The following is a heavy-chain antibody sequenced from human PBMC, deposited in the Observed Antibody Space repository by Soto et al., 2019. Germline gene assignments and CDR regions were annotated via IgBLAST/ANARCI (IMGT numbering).Heavy chain of an antibody. V-gene: IGHV3-13*04. D-gene: IGHD6-13*01. CDR2: IGTAGDT. J-gene: IGHJ2*01. Sequence: EVQLVESGGGLVQPGGSRRLSCAASGFTFSSYDMHWVRQATGKGLEWVSAIGTAGDTYYPGSVKGRFTISRENAKNSLYLQMNSLRAGDTAVYYCARACIAAAGHWYFDLWGRGTLVTVSS. CDR1: GFTFSSYD. CDR3: ARACIAAAGHWYFDL.